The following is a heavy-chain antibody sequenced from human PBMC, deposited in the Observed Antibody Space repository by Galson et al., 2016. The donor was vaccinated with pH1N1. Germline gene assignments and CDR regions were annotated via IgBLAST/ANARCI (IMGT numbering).Heavy chain of an antibody. CDR2: INSDSSIT. CDR1: GFTFSDYW. J-gene: IGHJ4*02. V-gene: IGHV3-74*01. D-gene: IGHD3-22*01. Sequence: SLRLSCAASGFTFSDYWMHWVRHAPGKGLVWVSRINSDSSITNYVDSVKGRFTISRDNAKNTLYLQMNGLRAEDTAVYFCARGYFDSSAFYSGDFWGQGTLVTVSS. CDR3: ARGYFDSSAFYSGDF.